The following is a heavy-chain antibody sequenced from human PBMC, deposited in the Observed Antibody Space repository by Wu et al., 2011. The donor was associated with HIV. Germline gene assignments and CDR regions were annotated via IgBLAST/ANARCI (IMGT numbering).Heavy chain of an antibody. CDR2: IIPIFGTA. Sequence: QAQLVQSGAEVRVPGSSVKVSCKASGGTLRKYAFSWVRQAPGQGLEWMGGIIPIFGTANYAQKFQGRVTITSDQSTRTVYMELSRLRSEDTAVYYCARDAIAAAGAPAVLDYWGQGTLVTVSS. CDR1: GGTLRKYA. J-gene: IGHJ4*02. D-gene: IGHD6-25*01. V-gene: IGHV1-69*05. CDR3: ARDAIAAAGAPAVLDY.